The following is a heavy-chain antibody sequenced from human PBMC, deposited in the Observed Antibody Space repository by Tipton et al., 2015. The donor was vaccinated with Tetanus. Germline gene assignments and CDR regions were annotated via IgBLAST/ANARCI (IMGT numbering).Heavy chain of an antibody. J-gene: IGHJ6*01. D-gene: IGHD3-10*01. V-gene: IGHV4-59*01. CDR3: SSDRLSLNSYGSGIYSGGMGV. Sequence: LRLSCTVSGGSISSYYWSWIRQPPGKGLEWIGYIYYSGSTNYNPSLKSRVTISAGTSKNQFSLKLSSVTAADTAVYYCSSDRLSLNSYGSGIYSGGMGVWGQGTTVIVSS. CDR1: GGSISSYY. CDR2: IYYSGST.